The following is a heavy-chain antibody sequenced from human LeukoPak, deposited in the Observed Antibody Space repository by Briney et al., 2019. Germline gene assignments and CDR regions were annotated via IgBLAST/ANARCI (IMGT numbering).Heavy chain of an antibody. Sequence: PSGTLSLTCAVSGGSISSSNWWSWVRQPPGKGLEWIGEIYHSGSTNYNPSLKSRVTISVDKSKNQFSLKLSSVTAADTAVYYCARGSRLRYLDPPPGAHFDYWGQGTLVTVSS. D-gene: IGHD3-9*01. J-gene: IGHJ4*02. CDR3: ARGSRLRYLDPPPGAHFDY. V-gene: IGHV4-4*02. CDR1: GGSISSSNW. CDR2: IYHSGST.